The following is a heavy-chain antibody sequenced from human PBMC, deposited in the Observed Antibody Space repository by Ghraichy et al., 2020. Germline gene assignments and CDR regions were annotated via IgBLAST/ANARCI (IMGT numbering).Heavy chain of an antibody. CDR1: GFTFSSSW. CDR3: VTTPGYCSSPTCYEYFQH. V-gene: IGHV3-74*01. Sequence: GESLNISCAASGFTFSSSWMHWVRQAPGKGLVWVSRINSDESNTNYADSVKGRFTISRDNAKNTLYLQMNSLRAEDTAVYYCVTTPGYCSSPTCYEYFQHWGQGTLVTVSS. J-gene: IGHJ1*01. CDR2: INSDESNT. D-gene: IGHD2-2*01.